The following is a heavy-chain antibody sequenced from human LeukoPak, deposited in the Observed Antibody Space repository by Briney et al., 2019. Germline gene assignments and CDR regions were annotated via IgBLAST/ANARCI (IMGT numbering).Heavy chain of an antibody. CDR2: ISKTGSTK. V-gene: IGHV3-11*01. J-gene: IGHJ4*02. CDR1: GFTLSDYY. Sequence: GGSLRLSCTGSGFTLSDYYINWVRQAPGKGLEWVSQISKTGSTKYYSDSVQGRFTISRDNVKNSVSLQMKSLSAEDAAVYYCAREDYGGTNFDYWGQGALVAASS. D-gene: IGHD4-23*01. CDR3: AREDYGGTNFDY.